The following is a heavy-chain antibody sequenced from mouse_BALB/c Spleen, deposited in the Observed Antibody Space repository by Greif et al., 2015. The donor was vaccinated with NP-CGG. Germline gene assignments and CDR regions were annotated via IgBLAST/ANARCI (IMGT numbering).Heavy chain of an antibody. CDR1: GYTFTNYW. CDR2: IYPGGGYT. Sequence: ESGAELVRPGTSVKISCKASGYTFTNYWLGWVKQRPGHGLEWIGDIYPGGGYTNYNEKFKGKATLTADTSSSTAYMQLSSLTSEDSAVYFCARGHAYAMDYWGQGTSVTVSS. D-gene: IGHD6-1*01. J-gene: IGHJ4*01. V-gene: IGHV1-63*02. CDR3: ARGHAYAMDY.